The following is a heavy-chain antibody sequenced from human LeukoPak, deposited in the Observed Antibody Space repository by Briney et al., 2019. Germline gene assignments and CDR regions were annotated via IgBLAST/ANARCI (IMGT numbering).Heavy chain of an antibody. D-gene: IGHD3-22*01. V-gene: IGHV3-33*01. CDR3: ARDGGGFYYDSSGYHGY. CDR1: GFSFSNYG. J-gene: IGHJ4*02. Sequence: GGSLRLSCAASGFSFSNYGMHWVRQAPGKGLEWVAVIWYDGTNRYYADSVKGRFTISRDNSKSTLYLQMNSLRAEDTAVYFCARDGGGFYYDSSGYHGYWGQGILVTVSS. CDR2: IWYDGTNR.